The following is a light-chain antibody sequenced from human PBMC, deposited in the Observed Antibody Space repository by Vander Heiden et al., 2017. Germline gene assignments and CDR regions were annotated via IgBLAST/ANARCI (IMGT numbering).Light chain of an antibody. CDR3: QQYNSYSRT. V-gene: IGKV1-5*03. CDR1: QPITTW. Sequence: DIPITQSPTPLSASVGDRVTITCRASQPITTWLAWYQQKPGKAPMLLISEASTLQSGVPSRFSGSGSGTEFTLTISSLQPDDFATYFCQQYNSYSRTFGEGTKVEIK. J-gene: IGKJ4*02. CDR2: EAS.